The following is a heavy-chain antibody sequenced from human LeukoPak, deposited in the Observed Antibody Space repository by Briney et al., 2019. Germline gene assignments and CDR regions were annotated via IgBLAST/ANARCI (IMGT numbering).Heavy chain of an antibody. Sequence: PGGSLRLSCAASGFTFSSYSMSWVRQAPGKGLEWVSSISSRSGYIYYGDSVKGRFTISRGKAKNSLYLQMNTLRAEDTAVYYCASFDSSGWHYFDYWGQGTLVTVSA. D-gene: IGHD6-19*01. V-gene: IGHV3-21*01. CDR1: GFTFSSYS. CDR2: ISSRSGYI. CDR3: ASFDSSGWHYFDY. J-gene: IGHJ4*02.